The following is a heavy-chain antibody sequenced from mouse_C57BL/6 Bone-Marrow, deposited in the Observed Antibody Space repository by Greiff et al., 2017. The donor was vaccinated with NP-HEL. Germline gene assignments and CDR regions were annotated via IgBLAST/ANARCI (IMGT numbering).Heavy chain of an antibody. V-gene: IGHV1-55*01. CDR3: ARSSSWFAY. D-gene: IGHD1-3*01. Sequence: QVQLQQPGAELVKPGASVKMSCKASGYTFTSYWITWVKQRPGQGLEWIGDFYPGSGSTNYNEKFKSKGTLTVDTSSSTAYMQLSSLTSEDAAVYYCARSSSWFAYWGQGTLVTVSA. CDR1: GYTFTSYW. CDR2: FYPGSGST. J-gene: IGHJ3*01.